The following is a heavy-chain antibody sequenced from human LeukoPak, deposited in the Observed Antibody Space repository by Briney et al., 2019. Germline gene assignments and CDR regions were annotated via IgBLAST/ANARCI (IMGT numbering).Heavy chain of an antibody. J-gene: IGHJ4*02. V-gene: IGHV3-53*01. D-gene: IGHD6-25*01. CDR3: ARDTPSGGFDY. CDR2: IYSGGST. CDR1: GFIVSSNY. Sequence: PGGSLRLSCAASGFIVSSNYMSWVRQAPGKGLEWVSVIYSGGSTYYADSVKGRFTTSRDNSKNTLYLQMNSLRAEDTAVYYCARDTPSGGFDYWGQGTLVTVSS.